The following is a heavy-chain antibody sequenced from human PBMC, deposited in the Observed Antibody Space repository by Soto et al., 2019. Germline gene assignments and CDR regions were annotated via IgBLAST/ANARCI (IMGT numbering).Heavy chain of an antibody. CDR1: GFTFSSYE. J-gene: IGHJ4*02. V-gene: IGHV3-48*03. CDR2: ISSSGSTI. CDR3: ASFEYSSSGDFDY. Sequence: EVQLVESGGGLVQPGGSLRLSCAAFGFTFSSYEMNWVRQAPGKGLEWGSYISSSGSTIYYADSVKGRFTISRDNAKNSLYLQMNSLRAEDTAVYYCASFEYSSSGDFDYWGQGTLVTVSS. D-gene: IGHD6-6*01.